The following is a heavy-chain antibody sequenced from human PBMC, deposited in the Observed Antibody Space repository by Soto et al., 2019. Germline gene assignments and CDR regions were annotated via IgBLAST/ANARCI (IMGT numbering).Heavy chain of an antibody. V-gene: IGHV3-11*01. D-gene: IGHD3-10*01. CDR2: ISSSGSTI. Sequence: QVQLVESGGGLVKPGGSLRLSCAASGFTFSDYYMSWIRQAPGKGLEWVSYISSSGSTIYYADSVNGRFTISRDNAKNSLYLQMNSLRAEDSAVYYCARDAVRGVITRLLDPWGQGTLVTVSS. J-gene: IGHJ5*02. CDR1: GFTFSDYY. CDR3: ARDAVRGVITRLLDP.